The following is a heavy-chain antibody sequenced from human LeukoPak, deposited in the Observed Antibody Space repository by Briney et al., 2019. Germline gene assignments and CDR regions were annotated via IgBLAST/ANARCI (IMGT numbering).Heavy chain of an antibody. Sequence: GGSLRLSCAASGFTFSSYAMSWVCQAPGKGLEWVSAISGSGGSTYYADSVKGRFTISRDNSKNTLYLQMNSLRAEDTAVYYCAKDEEWELARYFDYWGQGTLVTVSS. CDR3: AKDEEWELARYFDY. CDR2: ISGSGGST. J-gene: IGHJ4*02. V-gene: IGHV3-23*01. D-gene: IGHD1-26*01. CDR1: GFTFSSYA.